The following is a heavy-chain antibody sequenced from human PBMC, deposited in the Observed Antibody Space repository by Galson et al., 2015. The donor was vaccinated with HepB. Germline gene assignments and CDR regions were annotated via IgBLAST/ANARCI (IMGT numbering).Heavy chain of an antibody. CDR3: AKILRFDP. J-gene: IGHJ5*02. CDR2: ISYDGSNK. CDR1: GFTFSSYG. Sequence: SLRLSCAASGFTFSSYGMHWVRQAPGKGLEWVAVISYDGSNKYYADSVKGRFTISRDNSKNTLYLQMNSLRAEDTAVYYCAKILRFDPWGQGTLVTVSS. V-gene: IGHV3-30*18.